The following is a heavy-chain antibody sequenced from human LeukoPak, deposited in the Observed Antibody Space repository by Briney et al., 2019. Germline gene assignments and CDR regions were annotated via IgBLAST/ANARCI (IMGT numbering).Heavy chain of an antibody. D-gene: IGHD3-16*02. CDR1: GGSFSGYY. CDR3: ARQKPYDYVWGSYRTRGYFDY. V-gene: IGHV4-34*01. J-gene: IGHJ4*02. Sequence: PSETLSLTCAVYGGSFSGYYWSWIRQPPGKGLEWIGEINHSGSTNYNPSLKSRVTISVDTSKNQFSLKLSSVTAADTAVYYCARQKPYDYVWGSYRTRGYFDYWGQGTLVTVSS. CDR2: INHSGST.